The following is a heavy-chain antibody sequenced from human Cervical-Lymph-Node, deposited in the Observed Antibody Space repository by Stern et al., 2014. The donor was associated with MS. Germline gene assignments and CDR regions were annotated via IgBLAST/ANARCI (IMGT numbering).Heavy chain of an antibody. CDR3: ASGSSQYWYFDL. D-gene: IGHD1-26*01. CDR1: GGSISSYY. J-gene: IGHJ2*01. Sequence: QVQLQESGPGLVKPSETLSLTCTVSGGSISSYYWSWIRQPPGKGLEWIGYIYYSGSTNYNPSLKSRVTISVDTSKNQFSLKLSSVTAADTAVYYCASGSSQYWYFDLWGRGTLVTVSS. CDR2: IYYSGST. V-gene: IGHV4-59*01.